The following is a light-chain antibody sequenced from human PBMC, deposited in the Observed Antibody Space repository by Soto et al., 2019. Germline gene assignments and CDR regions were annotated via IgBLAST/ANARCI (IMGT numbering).Light chain of an antibody. J-gene: IGKJ2*02. V-gene: IGKV3-11*01. CDR1: QTVGRY. Sequence: EVVLTQSPDTLSLSPGETATLSCRASQTVGRYVAWYQQKVGQASRLLIYAAYTRATGFGARFTVSGSATDFSLTITSLEPEEFAVYYCQQRGKWLSTFGPGTKVEMK. CDR2: AAY. CDR3: QQRGKWLST.